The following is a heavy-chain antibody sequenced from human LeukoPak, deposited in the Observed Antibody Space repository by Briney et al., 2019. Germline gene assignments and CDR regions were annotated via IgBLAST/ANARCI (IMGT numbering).Heavy chain of an antibody. CDR3: ARGYCSGGSCYHIPTRNWFDP. CDR2: INPNSGGT. Sequence: ASVKVSCKASGYTXTGYYMHWVRQAPGQGLEWMGWINPNSGGTNYAQKFQGRVTMTRDTSISTAYMELSRLRSDDTAVYYCARGYCSGGSCYHIPTRNWFDPWGQGTLVTVSS. V-gene: IGHV1-2*02. D-gene: IGHD2-15*01. J-gene: IGHJ5*02. CDR1: GYTXTGYY.